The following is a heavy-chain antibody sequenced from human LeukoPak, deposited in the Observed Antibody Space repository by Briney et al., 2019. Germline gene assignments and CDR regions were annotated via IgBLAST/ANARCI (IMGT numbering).Heavy chain of an antibody. D-gene: IGHD6-19*01. CDR1: GFTFSSYS. CDR2: ISSSSSTI. J-gene: IGHJ4*02. CDR3: AKAKGSGLKWYFDY. V-gene: IGHV3-48*01. Sequence: GGSLRLSCAASGFTFSSYSMNWVRQAPGKGLEWVSYISSSSSTIYYADSVKGRFTISRDNSKNMLYLQMNSLTVGDTAEYYCAKAKGSGLKWYFDYWGQGTLVTVSS.